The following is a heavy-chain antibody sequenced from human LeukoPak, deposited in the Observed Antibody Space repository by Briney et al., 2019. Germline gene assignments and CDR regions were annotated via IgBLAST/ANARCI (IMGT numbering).Heavy chain of an antibody. V-gene: IGHV3-23*01. D-gene: IGHD6-19*01. Sequence: GGSLRLSCAASGFTLSSYGMSWVRQPPGKGREWVSAIFGSGGSTYYADSVKSRSTITRDNTKNTRYLQMNSLRAEDTAVYYCAKDTSAVNYWGQGTLVTVSS. CDR3: AKDTSAVNY. CDR1: GFTLSSYG. CDR2: IFGSGGST. J-gene: IGHJ4*02.